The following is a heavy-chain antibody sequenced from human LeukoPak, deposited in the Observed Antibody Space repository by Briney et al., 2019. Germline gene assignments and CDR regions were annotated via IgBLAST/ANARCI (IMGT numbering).Heavy chain of an antibody. CDR1: GYTFTGYY. CDR2: INPNSGGT. Sequence: GASVKVSCKASGYTFTGYYMHWVRQGPGQGLEWMGWINPNSGGTNYAQEFQGRVTMTRDTSISTAYMELSRLRSDDTAVYYCARDRGIVVVPAAIGSVCDYWGQGTLVTVSS. V-gene: IGHV1-2*02. D-gene: IGHD2-2*02. J-gene: IGHJ4*02. CDR3: ARDRGIVVVPAAIGSVCDY.